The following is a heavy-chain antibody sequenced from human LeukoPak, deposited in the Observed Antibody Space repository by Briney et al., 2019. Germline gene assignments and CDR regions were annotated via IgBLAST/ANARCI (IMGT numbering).Heavy chain of an antibody. CDR1: GFTFSSYA. CDR2: ISGSGGST. CDR3: AKDRYYDILTGYYNPLYYYGMDV. V-gene: IGHV3-23*01. Sequence: PGGSLRLSCAASGFTFSSYAMSWVRQAPGKGLEWVSAISGSGGSTYYADSVKGRFTISRDNSKNTLYLQMNSLRAEDTAVYYCAKDRYYDILTGYYNPLYYYGMDVWGQGTTVTVSS. J-gene: IGHJ6*02. D-gene: IGHD3-9*01.